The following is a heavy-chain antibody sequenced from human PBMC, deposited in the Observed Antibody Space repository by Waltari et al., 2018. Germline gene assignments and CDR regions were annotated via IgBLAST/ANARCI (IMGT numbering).Heavy chain of an antibody. D-gene: IGHD3-16*02. V-gene: IGHV1-69*02. CDR1: GGTFSSYT. CDR2: ISPILGIA. J-gene: IGHJ6*02. Sequence: QVQLVQSGAEVKKPGSSVKVSCKASGGTFSSYTISWVRQAPGQGREWMGRISPILGIANYAPKFQGRVTITADKSTSTAYMGLSSLRSEDTAVYYCAVDYDYVWGSYRTLDGMDVWGQGTTVTVSS. CDR3: AVDYDYVWGSYRTLDGMDV.